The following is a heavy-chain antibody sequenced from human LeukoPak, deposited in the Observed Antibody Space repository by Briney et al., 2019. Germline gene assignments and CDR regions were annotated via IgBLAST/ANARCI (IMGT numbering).Heavy chain of an antibody. D-gene: IGHD1-20*01. CDR1: GGSISSYY. J-gene: IGHJ3*02. V-gene: IGHV4-59*01. CDR2: IYYSGST. CDR3: ARDPIPDNWNLGAFDI. Sequence: NASETLSLTCTVSGGSISSYYWSWIRQPPGKGLEWIGYIYYSGSTNYNPSLKSRVTISVDTSKNQFSLKLSSVTAADTAVYYCARDPIPDNWNLGAFDIWGQGTMVTVSS.